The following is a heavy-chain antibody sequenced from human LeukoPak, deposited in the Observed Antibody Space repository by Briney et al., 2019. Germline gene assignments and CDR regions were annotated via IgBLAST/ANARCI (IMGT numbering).Heavy chain of an antibody. Sequence: EASVKVSCKASGGTFSSYAISWVRQAPGQGLEWMGGIIPNCGTTNYAQKFQGRVTITADKSTSTAYMELSSLRSEDTAVYYCALRYFDWSDLDYWGQGTLVTVSS. V-gene: IGHV1-69*06. CDR1: GGTFSSYA. D-gene: IGHD3-9*01. CDR3: ALRYFDWSDLDY. J-gene: IGHJ4*02. CDR2: IIPNCGTT.